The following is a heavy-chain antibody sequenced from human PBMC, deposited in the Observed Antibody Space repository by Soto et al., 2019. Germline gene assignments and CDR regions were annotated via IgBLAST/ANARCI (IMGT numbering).Heavy chain of an antibody. CDR3: ARGVPNARYSSNWYENWYNP. D-gene: IGHD6-13*01. CDR1: GGSISSYY. CDR2: IYYSGST. Sequence: SETLSLTCTVSGGSISSYYWSWIRQPPGKGLEWIGYIYYSGSTNYNPSLKSRVTISVDTSKNQFSLKLSSVTAADTAVYYCARGVPNARYSSNWYENWYNPCRKVTLVTSSS. V-gene: IGHV4-59*01. J-gene: IGHJ5*02.